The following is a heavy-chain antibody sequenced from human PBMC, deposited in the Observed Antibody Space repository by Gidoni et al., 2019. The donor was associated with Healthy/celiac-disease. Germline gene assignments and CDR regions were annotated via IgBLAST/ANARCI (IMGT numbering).Heavy chain of an antibody. CDR2: INHSGST. Sequence: QVQLQQWGAGLLKPSETLSLTCAAYGGSFSGFYWSWIRQPPGKGLEWIGEINHSGSTNYNPSLKSRVTISVDTSKNQFSLKLSSVTAADTAVYYCARVPRYMHRAPATTGYRRSDAFDIWGQGTMVTVSS. D-gene: IGHD3-9*01. CDR3: ARVPRYMHRAPATTGYRRSDAFDI. J-gene: IGHJ3*02. V-gene: IGHV4-34*01. CDR1: GGSFSGFY.